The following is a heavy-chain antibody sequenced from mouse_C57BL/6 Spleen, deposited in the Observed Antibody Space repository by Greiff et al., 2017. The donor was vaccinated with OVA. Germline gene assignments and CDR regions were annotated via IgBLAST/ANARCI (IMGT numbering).Heavy chain of an antibody. CDR2: IDPSDSST. CDR3: ARRAGDDYCYFDV. Sequence: QVQLQQPGAELVRPGTSVKLSCKASGYTFTSYWMHWVKQRPGQGLEWIGVIDPSDSSTNYNQKFKGKATLTVDPSSSTAYMQLSSLTSEDSAVYYCARRAGDDYCYFDVWGTGTTVTVSS. CDR1: GYTFTSYW. J-gene: IGHJ1*03. V-gene: IGHV1-59*01.